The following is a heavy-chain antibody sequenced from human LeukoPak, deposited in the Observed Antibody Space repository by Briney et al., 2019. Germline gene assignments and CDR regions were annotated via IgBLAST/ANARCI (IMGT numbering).Heavy chain of an antibody. J-gene: IGHJ3*02. Sequence: GGSLRLSCAASGFTFRSYGMHWVRQAPGKGLEWVAVISYDGSNKYYADSVKGRFTISRDNSKNTLYLQMNSLRAEDTAVYYCAREGREGAADAFDIWGQGTMVTVSS. CDR3: AREGREGAADAFDI. CDR1: GFTFRSYG. CDR2: ISYDGSNK. D-gene: IGHD1-26*01. V-gene: IGHV3-30*03.